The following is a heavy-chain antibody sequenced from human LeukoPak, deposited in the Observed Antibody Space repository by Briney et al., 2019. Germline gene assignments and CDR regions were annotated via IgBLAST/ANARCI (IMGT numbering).Heavy chain of an antibody. J-gene: IGHJ5*02. CDR3: ARGQGPSYYDSSGYRNWFDP. Sequence: SETLSLTCTVSGGSISSYYWSWIRQPPGKGLEWIGYIYYNGSTNYNPSLKSRVTISVDTSKNQFSLKLSSVTAADTAVYYCARGQGPSYYDSSGYRNWFDPWGQGTLVTVSS. CDR2: IYYNGST. D-gene: IGHD3-22*01. CDR1: GGSISSYY. V-gene: IGHV4-59*01.